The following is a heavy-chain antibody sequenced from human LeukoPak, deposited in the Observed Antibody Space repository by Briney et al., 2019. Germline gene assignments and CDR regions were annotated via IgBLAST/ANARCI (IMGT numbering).Heavy chain of an antibody. Sequence: PGGSLRLSCAASGFTFSSYGMHWVRQAPGKGLEWVAFIWYDGSNKYYADSVKGRFTISRDNSKNTLYLQMNSLRAEDTAVYYCAKGTEGYYFDYWGQGTLVTVSS. CDR2: IWYDGSNK. V-gene: IGHV3-30*02. J-gene: IGHJ4*02. CDR3: AKGTEGYYFDY. CDR1: GFTFSSYG.